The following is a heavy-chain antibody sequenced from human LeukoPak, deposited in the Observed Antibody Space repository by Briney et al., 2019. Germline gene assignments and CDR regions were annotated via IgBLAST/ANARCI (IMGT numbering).Heavy chain of an antibody. CDR2: IYASGST. D-gene: IGHD6-6*01. Sequence: SETLSLTCTVSGGSISSYYWSWIRQPAGKGLEWIGRIYASGSTSYNPSLKSRVTMSIDTSKNQFSLKLSSVTAADTAMYYCARVYSSSSGTTFDYWGQGALVTVSS. CDR1: GGSISSYY. CDR3: ARVYSSSSGTTFDY. J-gene: IGHJ4*02. V-gene: IGHV4-4*07.